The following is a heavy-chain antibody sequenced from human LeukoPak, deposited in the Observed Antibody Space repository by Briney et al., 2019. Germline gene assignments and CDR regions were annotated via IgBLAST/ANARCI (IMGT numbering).Heavy chain of an antibody. V-gene: IGHV3-15*01. Sequence: PGGSLRLSCAASGFIVSSNYMTWVRQAPGKGLEWVGRIKSKTDGGTTDYAAPVKGRFTISRDDSEDTLYLQMNSLKTEDTAVYYCQRGRVSDWGQGTLVTVSS. CDR3: QRGRVSD. CDR1: GFIVSSNY. CDR2: IKSKTDGGTT. D-gene: IGHD6-25*01. J-gene: IGHJ4*02.